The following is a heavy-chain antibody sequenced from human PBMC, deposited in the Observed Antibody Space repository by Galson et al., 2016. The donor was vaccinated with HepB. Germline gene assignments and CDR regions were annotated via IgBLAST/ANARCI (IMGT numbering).Heavy chain of an antibody. V-gene: IGHV1-3*01. CDR2: INAGNGNT. CDR3: ARSVLIVGATRDAFDI. D-gene: IGHD1-26*01. J-gene: IGHJ3*02. Sequence: SVKVSCKASGYTFTSYVMHWVRQAPGQRLEWMGWINAGNGNTKYSQKFQGRVTITRDTSASTAYMELSSLRSEDTAVYYCARSVLIVGATRDAFDIWGQGTMVTVSS. CDR1: GYTFTSYV.